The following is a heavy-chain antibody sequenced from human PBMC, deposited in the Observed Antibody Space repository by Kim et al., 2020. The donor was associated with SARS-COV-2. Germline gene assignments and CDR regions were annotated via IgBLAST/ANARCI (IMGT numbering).Heavy chain of an antibody. J-gene: IGHJ4*02. V-gene: IGHV5-51*01. Sequence: GESLKISCKGSGYNFPSYWIGWGRQMPGKGLEWMGIIYPGDSDTRYSPSFQGQVTISADKSTTTAYLQWSSLKASDTAMYYCSRSAGPYEYYFDCWGQGT. D-gene: IGHD3-16*01. CDR3: SRSAGPYEYYFDC. CDR2: IYPGDSDT. CDR1: GYNFPSYW.